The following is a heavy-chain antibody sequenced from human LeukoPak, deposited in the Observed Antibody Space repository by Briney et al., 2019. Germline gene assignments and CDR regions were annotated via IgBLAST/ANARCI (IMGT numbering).Heavy chain of an antibody. Sequence: GGSLRLSCAASGFTFNNYWIHWVRQVPGKGLVWVSRINNDGSSASYVDSVKGRFTISRDNAKNSLYLQMNSLRAEDTALYYCAKDMGDIVVVPAAIPTYYYYYGMDVWGQGTTVTVSS. D-gene: IGHD2-2*01. J-gene: IGHJ6*02. CDR1: GFTFNNYW. V-gene: IGHV3-74*01. CDR2: INNDGSSA. CDR3: AKDMGDIVVVPAAIPTYYYYYGMDV.